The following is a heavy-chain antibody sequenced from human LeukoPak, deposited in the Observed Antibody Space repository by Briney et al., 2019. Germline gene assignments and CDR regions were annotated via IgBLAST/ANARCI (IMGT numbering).Heavy chain of an antibody. Sequence: GALRLSFTGSGFTVSCNSMSWVRQAPGKGLEWVSFIYSDNTHYSDSVKGRFTISRDNSKNTLYLQMNSLRAEDTAVYYCAKDQIGYFDYWGQGTLVTVSS. D-gene: IGHD2-2*03. CDR3: AKDQIGYFDY. CDR2: IYSDNT. V-gene: IGHV3-66*03. CDR1: GFTVSCNS. J-gene: IGHJ4*02.